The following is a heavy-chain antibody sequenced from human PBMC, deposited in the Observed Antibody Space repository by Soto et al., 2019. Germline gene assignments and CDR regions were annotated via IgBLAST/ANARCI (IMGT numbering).Heavy chain of an antibody. CDR2: ISGSGGST. CDR1: GFTFSSYA. V-gene: IGHV3-23*01. Sequence: GGSLRLSCAASGFTFSSYAMSWVRQAPGKGLEWVSAISGSGGSTYYADSVKGRFTISRDNSKNTLYLQMNSLRAEDTAVYYCAKCYHSSSWYGAGADYYYYGMDVWGQGTTVTVSS. J-gene: IGHJ6*02. D-gene: IGHD6-13*01. CDR3: AKCYHSSSWYGAGADYYYYGMDV.